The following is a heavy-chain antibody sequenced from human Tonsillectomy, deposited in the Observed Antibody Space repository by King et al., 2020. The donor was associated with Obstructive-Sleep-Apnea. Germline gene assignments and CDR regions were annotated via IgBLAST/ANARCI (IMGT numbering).Heavy chain of an antibody. CDR3: ARAPGPEGYYYYGMDV. Sequence: QLVQSGAEVKKPGASVKVSCKASGYTFTSYDINWVRQATGQGLEWMGWMNPNSGNTGYAQKFQGRVTMTRNTSISTAYMELSSLRSEDTAVYYCARAPGPEGYYYYGMDVWGQGTTVTVSS. CDR1: GYTFTSYD. J-gene: IGHJ6*02. CDR2: MNPNSGNT. V-gene: IGHV1-8*01.